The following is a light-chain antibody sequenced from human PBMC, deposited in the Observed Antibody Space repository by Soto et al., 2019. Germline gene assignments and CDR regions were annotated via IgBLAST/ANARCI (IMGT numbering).Light chain of an antibody. CDR1: QSVSNNY. CDR2: DAS. J-gene: IGKJ5*01. V-gene: IGKV3-20*01. CDR3: QQYGSSPHT. Sequence: EIVLTQSPGTLSLSPGERATLSCRASQSVSNNYLAWYQQKPGQAPRLLIYDASSRATGIPDRFSGSGSGTDFTLTISRLEPEDFAVYYCQQYGSSPHTFGQGTRLE.